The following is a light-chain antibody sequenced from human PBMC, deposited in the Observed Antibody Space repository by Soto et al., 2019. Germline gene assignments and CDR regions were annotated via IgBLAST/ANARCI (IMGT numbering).Light chain of an antibody. CDR2: GIS. Sequence: DIVLTQSPGTLFLSPGERATLSCRASQSVDRRSLAWYQQKPGQAPRLLISGISNRATGIPDRFSGSGSGTDFTLTISRLEPEDFAVYYCQQYHNSRTFGQGTKVDIK. J-gene: IGKJ1*01. CDR3: QQYHNSRT. V-gene: IGKV3-20*01. CDR1: QSVDRRS.